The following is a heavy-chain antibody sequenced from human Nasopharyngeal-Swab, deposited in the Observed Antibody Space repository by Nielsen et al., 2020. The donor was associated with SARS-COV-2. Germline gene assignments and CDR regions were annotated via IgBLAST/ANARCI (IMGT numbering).Heavy chain of an antibody. Sequence: SETLSLTCTVSGGSISSSSYYWGWIRQPPGKGLEWIGSIYYSGSTYYNPSLKSRVTISVDTSKNQFSLKLSSVTAADTAVYYCARTHLYCSGGSCYPDTFDYWGQGTLVTVSS. CDR2: IYYSGST. D-gene: IGHD2-15*01. CDR3: ARTHLYCSGGSCYPDTFDY. J-gene: IGHJ4*02. CDR1: GGSISSSSYY. V-gene: IGHV4-39*07.